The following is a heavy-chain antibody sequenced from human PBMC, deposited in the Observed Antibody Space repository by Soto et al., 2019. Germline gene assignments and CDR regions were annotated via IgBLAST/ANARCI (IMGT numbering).Heavy chain of an antibody. CDR1: GGSFSGYY. V-gene: IGHV4-34*01. D-gene: IGHD3-10*01. CDR2: INHSGST. Sequence: SETLSLTCAVYGGSFSGYYWSWIRQPPGKGLEWIGEINHSGSTNYNPPLKSRVTISVDTSKNQFSLKLSSVTAADTAVYYCARRGDYGSGTSAWFDPWGQGTLVTVSS. J-gene: IGHJ5*02. CDR3: ARRGDYGSGTSAWFDP.